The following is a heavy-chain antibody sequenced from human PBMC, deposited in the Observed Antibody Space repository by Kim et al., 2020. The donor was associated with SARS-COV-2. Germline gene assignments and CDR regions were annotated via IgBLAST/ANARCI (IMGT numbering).Heavy chain of an antibody. CDR1: GGTFSSYA. J-gene: IGHJ5*02. CDR2: IIPIFGTA. V-gene: IGHV1-69*13. CDR3: ARDRASYYYDSSGYSWFDP. Sequence: SVKVSCKASGGTFSSYAISWVRQAPGQGLEWMGGIIPIFGTANYAQKFQGRVTITADESTSTAYMELSSLRSEDTAVYYCARDRASYYYDSSGYSWFDPWGQGTLVTVSS. D-gene: IGHD3-22*01.